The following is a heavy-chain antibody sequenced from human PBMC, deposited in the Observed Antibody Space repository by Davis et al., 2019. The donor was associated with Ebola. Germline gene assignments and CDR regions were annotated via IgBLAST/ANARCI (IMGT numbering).Heavy chain of an antibody. CDR3: ARRIAVAGTSGIYYGMDV. D-gene: IGHD6-19*01. CDR2: IYHSGST. J-gene: IGHJ6*02. CDR1: GGSTSRGGHS. Sequence: SETLSLTCAVSGGSTSRGGHSWSWVRQPPGKGLEWIGYIYHSGSTYYNPSLKSRVTISVDTSKNQFSLKLSSVTAADTAVYYCARRIAVAGTSGIYYGMDVWGQGTTVTVSS. V-gene: IGHV4-30-2*01.